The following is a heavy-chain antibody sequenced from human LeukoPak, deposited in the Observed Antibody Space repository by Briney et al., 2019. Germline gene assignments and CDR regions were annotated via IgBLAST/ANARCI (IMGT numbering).Heavy chain of an antibody. CDR3: ARHLSQGDGTKRGFHN. V-gene: IGHV4-39*01. CDR1: GGSISSRPNA. D-gene: IGHD5-24*01. CDR2: ISHSGST. J-gene: IGHJ1*01. Sequence: SETLSLTCTVSGGSISSRPNAWGWIRQPAGKGLEYIGSISHSGSTDYNPSLGSRVTISVDTSRNQFSLKLNSVTAADTAVYYCARHLSQGDGTKRGFHNWGQGTLVTVSS.